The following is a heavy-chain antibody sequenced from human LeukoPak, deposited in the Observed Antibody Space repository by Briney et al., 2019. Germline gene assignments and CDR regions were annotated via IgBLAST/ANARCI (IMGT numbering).Heavy chain of an antibody. CDR2: IYYSGST. V-gene: IGHV4-39*01. J-gene: IGHJ4*02. CDR3: ATYYSSSWYSFDY. D-gene: IGHD6-13*01. Sequence: PSETLSLTCTVSGGSISSSSYYWGWIRQPPGKGLEWIGSIYYSGSTYCNPSLKSRVTISVDTSKNQFSLKLSSVTAADTAVYYCATYYSSSWYSFDYWGQGTLVTVSS. CDR1: GGSISSSSYY.